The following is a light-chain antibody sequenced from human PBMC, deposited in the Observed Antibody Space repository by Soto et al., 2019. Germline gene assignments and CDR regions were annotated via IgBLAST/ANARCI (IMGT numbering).Light chain of an antibody. V-gene: IGLV1-44*01. J-gene: IGLJ7*01. CDR1: SSNIGRNA. CDR3: ATWDDSLNAAV. CDR2: SHD. Sequence: QSVLTQPPSASGTPGQRVTISCSGSSSNIGRNAVNWYQQVPGTAPKLLIYSHDQRPSGVPDRFSGSKSGTSASLAISGLQSEDEANYYCATWDDSLNAAVFGGGTQLTVL.